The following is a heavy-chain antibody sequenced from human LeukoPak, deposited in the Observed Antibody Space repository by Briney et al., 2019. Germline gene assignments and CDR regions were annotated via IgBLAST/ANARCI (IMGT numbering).Heavy chain of an antibody. CDR1: GFTFSNYA. CDR3: ARDTRSCGSTGYFDY. V-gene: IGHV3-11*05. D-gene: IGHD2-2*01. CDR2: ICNSSSNT. J-gene: IGHJ4*02. Sequence: GGSLRLSCAASGFTFSNYAMNWIRQAPGKGLEWVSDICNSSSNTYYADSVKGRFTISRDNAKNTLYLQMNSLRAEDTAIYYCARDTRSCGSTGYFDYWGQGTLVTVSS.